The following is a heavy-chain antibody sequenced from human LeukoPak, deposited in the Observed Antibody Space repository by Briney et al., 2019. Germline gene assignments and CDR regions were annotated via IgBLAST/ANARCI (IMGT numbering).Heavy chain of an antibody. V-gene: IGHV4-59*01. CDR2: IYYSGST. CDR1: GASISSYY. D-gene: IGHD3-3*01. Sequence: SETLSLTCTVSGASISSYYWNWIRQPPGKGLEWIGYIYYSGSTNYNPSLKSRVTISVDTSKNQFSLKLSSVTAADTAVYYCARDIQDYDFYNWFDPWGQGTLVTVSS. CDR3: ARDIQDYDFYNWFDP. J-gene: IGHJ5*02.